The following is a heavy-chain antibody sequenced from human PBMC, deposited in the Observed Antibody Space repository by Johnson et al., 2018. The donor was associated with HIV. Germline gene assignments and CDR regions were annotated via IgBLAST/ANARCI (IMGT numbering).Heavy chain of an antibody. V-gene: IGHV3-30*18. J-gene: IGHJ3*02. CDR1: RFTFSNYG. D-gene: IGHD3-22*01. CDR2: ISYDGSNK. CDR3: AKGVSDSSGYYSEDAFDI. Sequence: QVQLVESGGGVVQPGRSLRLSCAASRFTFSNYGMHWVRQAPGKGLEWVAVISYDGSNKYFADSVKGRFTISRDNSKNTLYLQMNSLRAEDTAVYYCAKGVSDSSGYYSEDAFDIWGQGTMVTVSS.